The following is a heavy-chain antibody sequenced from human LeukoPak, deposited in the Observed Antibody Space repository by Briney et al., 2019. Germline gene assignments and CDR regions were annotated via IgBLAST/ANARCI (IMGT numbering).Heavy chain of an antibody. V-gene: IGHV4-39*07. Sequence: PSETLSLTCTVSGGSISSTRYYWGWRRQPPGKGLEWIARIYYSGSTYDNPSLKSRVTVSVDTSKNQFSLKLNSVTAADTAVYYCAITPGPFDSTRNYYPFDYWGQGTLVTVSS. CDR3: AITPGPFDSTRNYYPFDY. J-gene: IGHJ4*02. D-gene: IGHD3-22*01. CDR2: IYYSGST. CDR1: GGSISSTRYY.